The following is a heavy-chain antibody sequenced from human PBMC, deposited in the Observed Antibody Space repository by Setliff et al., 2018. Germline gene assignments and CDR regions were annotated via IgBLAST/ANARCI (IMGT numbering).Heavy chain of an antibody. J-gene: IGHJ6*03. CDR3: ARVSGFQYMDV. Sequence: SDTLSLTCTVSGDSISSRTHYWSWIRQPAGKGLEWIGQVYTSWSTNYNPSLKSRVTISLDTSKNQFSLNLSSLTAADTAVYYCARVSGFQYMDVWGKGTTVTVSS. V-gene: IGHV4-61*09. D-gene: IGHD3-3*01. CDR2: VYTSWST. CDR1: GDSISSRTHY.